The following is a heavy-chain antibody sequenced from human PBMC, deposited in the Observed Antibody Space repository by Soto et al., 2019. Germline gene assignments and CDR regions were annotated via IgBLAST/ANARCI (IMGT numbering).Heavy chain of an antibody. J-gene: IGHJ4*02. Sequence: QVQLVQSGAEVKKPGASVKVSCKASGYTFTSYGISWVRQAPGQGLEWMGWISVYNGNTNYAQKLQGRVTMTTDTCTSTAYMELRRRRCDDTAVDYCVTEIGYWGQGTLVTVSS. CDR3: VTEIGY. V-gene: IGHV1-18*01. CDR1: GYTFTSYG. CDR2: ISVYNGNT.